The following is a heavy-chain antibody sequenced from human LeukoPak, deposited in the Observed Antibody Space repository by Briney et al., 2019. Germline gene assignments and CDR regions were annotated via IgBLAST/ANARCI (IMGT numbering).Heavy chain of an antibody. V-gene: IGHV1-2*02. CDR3: TRGSSSPVPNFDY. Sequence: GASVKVSCKASGYTFTGYYMHWVRQAPGQGLEWMGWINPNNGGTSYAQKFQGRVTMTRDTSITTAYMELPSLTSDDTAAYYCTRGSSSPVPNFDYWGQGTLVTVSS. D-gene: IGHD6-13*01. J-gene: IGHJ4*02. CDR1: GYTFTGYY. CDR2: INPNNGGT.